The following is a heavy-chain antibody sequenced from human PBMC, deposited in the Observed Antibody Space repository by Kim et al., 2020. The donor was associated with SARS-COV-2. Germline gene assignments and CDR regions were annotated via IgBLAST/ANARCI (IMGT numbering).Heavy chain of an antibody. CDR1: GFTFNNYG. D-gene: IGHD1-1*01. Sequence: GGSLRLSCAASGFTFNNYGMNWVRQAPGKGLEWVSAISDSGASTSYADSAKGRFTISRDNSKNTLYLQMNSVRAEDTAVYYCAKETGNKYYLDYWGQGTRVTVSS. CDR2: ISDSGAST. V-gene: IGHV3-23*01. J-gene: IGHJ4*02. CDR3: AKETGNKYYLDY.